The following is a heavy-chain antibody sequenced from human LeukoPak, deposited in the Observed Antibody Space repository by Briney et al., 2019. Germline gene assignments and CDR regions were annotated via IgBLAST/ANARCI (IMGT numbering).Heavy chain of an antibody. D-gene: IGHD2-2*01. CDR1: GYTFTGYY. Sequence: ASVKVSCKASGYTFTGYYMHWVRQAPGQGLEWMGWINPNSGGTNYAQKFQGRVTMTRDASISTAYMELSRLRSDDTAVYYCANLGYCSSTSCSLGYYYYYMDVWGKGTTVTVSS. J-gene: IGHJ6*03. CDR3: ANLGYCSSTSCSLGYYYYYMDV. V-gene: IGHV1-2*02. CDR2: INPNSGGT.